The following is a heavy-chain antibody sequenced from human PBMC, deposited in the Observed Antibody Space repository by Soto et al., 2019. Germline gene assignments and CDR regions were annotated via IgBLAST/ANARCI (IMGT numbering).Heavy chain of an antibody. Sequence: ASVKVSCKASGYTFTSYGISWVRQAPGQGLEWMGWISAYNGNTNYAQKLQGRVTMTTDTSTSTAYMELRSLRSDDTAVYYCARLAHYYDSSGYPGAFDIWGQGTMVTV. CDR3: ARLAHYYDSSGYPGAFDI. V-gene: IGHV1-18*01. CDR2: ISAYNGNT. CDR1: GYTFTSYG. J-gene: IGHJ3*02. D-gene: IGHD3-22*01.